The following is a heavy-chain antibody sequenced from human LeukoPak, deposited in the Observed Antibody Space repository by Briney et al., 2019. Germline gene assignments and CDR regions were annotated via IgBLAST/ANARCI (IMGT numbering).Heavy chain of an antibody. CDR2: INQSGVT. V-gene: IGHV4-34*01. Sequence: GSLRLSCAASGFTFSNAWMSWIRQAPGKGLEWIGEINQSGVTNYSPSLKSRVSISVDTSTNQFSLKLSSVTAADTAVYFCARGREPARPPLGYWGQGTLVTVSS. CDR3: ARGREPARPPLGY. CDR1: GFTFSNAW. D-gene: IGHD1-14*01. J-gene: IGHJ4*02.